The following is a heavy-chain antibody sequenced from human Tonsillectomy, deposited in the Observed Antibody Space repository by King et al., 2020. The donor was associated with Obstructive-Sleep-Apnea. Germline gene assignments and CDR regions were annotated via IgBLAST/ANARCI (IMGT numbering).Heavy chain of an antibody. J-gene: IGHJ4*02. D-gene: IGHD4-17*01. Sequence: VQLVESGGGVVQPGRSLRLSCAASGFTFSSYAMHWVRQAPGKGLEWVAVISYDGYNKYYADSVRGRFTISRDNSKNTLYLQMNSLRTEDTAVYYCARVLAPPLPPETTVPTYVFDYWGQGTLLSVSS. V-gene: IGHV3-30*04. CDR1: GFTFSSYA. CDR3: ARVLAPPLPPETTVPTYVFDY. CDR2: ISYDGYNK.